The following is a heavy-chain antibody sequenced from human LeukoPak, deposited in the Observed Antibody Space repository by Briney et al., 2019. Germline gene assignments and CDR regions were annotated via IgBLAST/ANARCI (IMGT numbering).Heavy chain of an antibody. V-gene: IGHV3-43D*03. CDR1: GFTFDDYA. CDR2: ISWDGDTT. D-gene: IGHD2-2*01. CDR3: AKGGLIDSGVPGAIRGYYMDV. J-gene: IGHJ6*03. Sequence: GGSLRLSCAASGFTFDDYAMHWVRQDPGKGLEWVSLISWDGDTTYYADSVKGRFTISRDNIKNSLYLQMNSLRAEDTALYYCAKGGLIDSGVPGAIRGYYMDVWGKGTTVTVSS.